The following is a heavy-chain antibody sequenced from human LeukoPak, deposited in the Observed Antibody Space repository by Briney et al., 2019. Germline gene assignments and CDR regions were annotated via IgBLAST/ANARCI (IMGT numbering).Heavy chain of an antibody. Sequence: PGGSLRLSCAASGFTFNTYGMHWVRQAPGKGLEWVAFIWYDGNNKYYAESVKGRFTISRDNSKNTLYLQMNSLRAEDTAVYYCARNYGSGRGSDALDIWGQGTMVTVSS. D-gene: IGHD3-10*01. CDR2: IWYDGNNK. CDR1: GFTFNTYG. CDR3: ARNYGSGRGSDALDI. J-gene: IGHJ3*02. V-gene: IGHV3-33*01.